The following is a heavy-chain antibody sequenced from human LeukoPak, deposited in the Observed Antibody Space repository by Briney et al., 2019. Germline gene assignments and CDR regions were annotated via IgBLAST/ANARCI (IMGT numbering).Heavy chain of an antibody. D-gene: IGHD2-2*01. CDR1: GYTFTGYY. Sequence: ASVKVCCKASGYTFTGYYMHWVRQAPGQGLEWMGWINPNSGGTNYAQKFQGRVTMTRDTSISTAYMELSRLRSDDTAVYYCAREDIVVVPAAKVVYYYGMDVWGQGTTVTVSS. CDR2: INPNSGGT. CDR3: AREDIVVVPAAKVVYYYGMDV. V-gene: IGHV1-2*02. J-gene: IGHJ6*02.